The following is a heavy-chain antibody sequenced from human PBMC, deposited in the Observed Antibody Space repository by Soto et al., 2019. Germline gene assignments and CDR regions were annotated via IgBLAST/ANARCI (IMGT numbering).Heavy chain of an antibody. V-gene: IGHV4-34*01. CDR3: ARGGSSDWQVALDI. J-gene: IGHJ3*02. D-gene: IGHD6-19*01. Sequence: QVQQQPWGAGLLKPSETLSLTCTVYAGSFSHYYWNWIRQSPGKGLEWIGKIKHGGSSSYNPSLRSRVSIPVDMSKNQFSRTLSSVTAADTAVYYCARGGSSDWQVALDIWGQGTMVPVSS. CDR1: AGSFSHYY. CDR2: IKHGGSS.